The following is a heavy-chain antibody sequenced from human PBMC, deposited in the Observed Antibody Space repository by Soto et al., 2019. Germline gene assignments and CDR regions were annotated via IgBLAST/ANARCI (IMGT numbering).Heavy chain of an antibody. Sequence: PGGSLRLSCVASGFTFLNYDMHWVRQAPGKGLEWVAGISGSGGTFDANSVRGRFTISKDDSKSTLYLQMNSLRVEDTALYYCAKDRKGSGPDFDLWGRGTLVTVSS. D-gene: IGHD3-10*01. V-gene: IGHV3-23*01. CDR3: AKDRKGSGPDFDL. CDR2: ISGSGGT. CDR1: GFTFLNYD. J-gene: IGHJ2*01.